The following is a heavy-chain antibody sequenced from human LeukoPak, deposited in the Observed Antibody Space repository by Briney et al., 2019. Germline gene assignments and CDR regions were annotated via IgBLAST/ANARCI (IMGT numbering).Heavy chain of an antibody. CDR1: GGSISSVSYY. CDR2: IFYTGRS. D-gene: IGHD6-19*01. CDR3: AKILYSSNIDY. J-gene: IGHJ4*02. Sequence: SETLSLTCTVSGGSISSVSYYWGWIRQPPGKELECIGSIFYTGRSYYNPSLKRRVTISVDTSKNQFSLKLSSVTAADTAVYYCAKILYSSNIDYWGQGTLVTVSS. V-gene: IGHV4-39*07.